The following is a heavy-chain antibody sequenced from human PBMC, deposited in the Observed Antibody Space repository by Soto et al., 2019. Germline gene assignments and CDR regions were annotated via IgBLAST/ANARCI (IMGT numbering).Heavy chain of an antibody. D-gene: IGHD1-1*01. CDR1: GGSISSYY. J-gene: IGHJ5*02. V-gene: IGHV4-4*07. CDR2: IYTSGST. CDR3: VRDGTKNLRDWFDP. Sequence: PSETLPLTCTVSGGSISSYYWSWIRQPAGKGLEWIGRIYTSGSTNYNPSLKSRITISVDMSKKQFSLTLRSVTAADTAMYYCVRDGTKNLRDWFDPWGQGILVAVS.